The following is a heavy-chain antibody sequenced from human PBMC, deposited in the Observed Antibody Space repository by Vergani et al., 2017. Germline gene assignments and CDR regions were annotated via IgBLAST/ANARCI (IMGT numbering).Heavy chain of an antibody. J-gene: IGHJ3*01. D-gene: IGHD3-16*02. V-gene: IGHV4-39*02. Sequence: QLQLQESGPGLLKPSETLSLSCRVSGDSTSRSPYYWGFIRQPPGKGLEWIGSIFSSGSPDYNPTLKSRLAFSVDTSKTLFSLRLKSVTATDTGMYYCARPIGPSAIAEGYHVWGQGTMVTVS. CDR1: GDSTSRSPYY. CDR3: ARPIGPSAIAEGYHV. CDR2: IFSSGSP.